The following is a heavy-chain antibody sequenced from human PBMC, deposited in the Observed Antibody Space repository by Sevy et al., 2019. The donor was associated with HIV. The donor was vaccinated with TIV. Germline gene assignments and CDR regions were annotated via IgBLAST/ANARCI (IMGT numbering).Heavy chain of an antibody. Sequence: SETLSLTCTVSGGSISSGGYYWSWIRQHPGKGLEWIGYIYYSGSTYYNPSLKSRVTISVDTSKNQFSLKLSSVTAADTAVDYCARVTYHATVTPEGMFDYWGQGTLVTVSS. CDR2: IYYSGST. J-gene: IGHJ4*02. CDR1: GGSISSGGYY. D-gene: IGHD4-17*01. V-gene: IGHV4-31*03. CDR3: ARVTYHATVTPEGMFDY.